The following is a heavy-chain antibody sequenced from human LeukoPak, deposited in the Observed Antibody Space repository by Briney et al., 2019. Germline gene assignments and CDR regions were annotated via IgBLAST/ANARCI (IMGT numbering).Heavy chain of an antibody. D-gene: IGHD6-6*01. V-gene: IGHV1-18*01. CDR1: GYTFTSYG. CDR2: ISAYNGNT. J-gene: IGHJ4*02. CDR3: ARDGGGVYDSSSSKDPDY. Sequence: ASVKVSCKASGYTFTSYGISWVRQAPGQGLEWMGWISAYNGNTNYAQKLQGRVTMTTDTSTSTAYMELRSLRSDDTAVYYCARDGGGVYDSSSSKDPDYWGQGTLVTVSS.